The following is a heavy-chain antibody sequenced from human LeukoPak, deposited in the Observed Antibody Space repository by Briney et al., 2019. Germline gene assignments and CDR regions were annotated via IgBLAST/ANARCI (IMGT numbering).Heavy chain of an antibody. CDR2: MNPNSGNT. J-gene: IGHJ5*02. CDR3: VRASGEWLVRIWVNWFDP. Sequence: ASVKVSCKASGYTFTSYDINWVRQATGQGLEWMGWMNPNSGNTGYAQKFQGRVTMTRNTSISTAYMELSSLRSEDTAVYYCVRASGEWLVRIWVNWFDPWGQGTLVTVSS. CDR1: GYTFTSYD. V-gene: IGHV1-8*01. D-gene: IGHD6-19*01.